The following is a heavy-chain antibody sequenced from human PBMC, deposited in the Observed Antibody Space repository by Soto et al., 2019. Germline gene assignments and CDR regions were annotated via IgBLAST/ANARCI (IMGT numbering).Heavy chain of an antibody. Sequence: GGSLRLSCAASGFTFSSYAMHWVRQAPGKGLEWVAVISYDGSNKYYADSVKGRFTISRDNSKNTLYLQMNSLRAEDTAVYYCARDPKGRGYSYGYFDYWGQGTLVTVSS. CDR1: GFTFSSYA. V-gene: IGHV3-30*04. J-gene: IGHJ4*02. D-gene: IGHD5-18*01. CDR3: ARDPKGRGYSYGYFDY. CDR2: ISYDGSNK.